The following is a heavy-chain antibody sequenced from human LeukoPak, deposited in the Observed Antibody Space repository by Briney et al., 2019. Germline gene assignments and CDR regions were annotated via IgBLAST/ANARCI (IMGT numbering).Heavy chain of an antibody. CDR1: GGTFSSYA. Sequence: SVKVSCKASGGTFSSYAISWVRQAPGQGLEWMGGIIPIFGTVNYAQNFQGRVTITTDESTSSSYMEMSSLRSEDTAVYYCAYRGEYFSESSGYYPFDYWGQGTLVTVSS. CDR2: IIPIFGTV. CDR3: AYRGEYFSESSGYYPFDY. V-gene: IGHV1-69*05. J-gene: IGHJ4*02. D-gene: IGHD3-22*01.